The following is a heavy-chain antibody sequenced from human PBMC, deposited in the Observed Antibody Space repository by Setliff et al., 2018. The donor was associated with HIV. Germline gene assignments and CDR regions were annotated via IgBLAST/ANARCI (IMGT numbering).Heavy chain of an antibody. V-gene: IGHV4-34*01. CDR3: AKNSLFLQINSLKAEDTAVYYCARAYNVYDYRFDSSGYDY. CDR1: GGSFSSYY. D-gene: IGHD5-12*01. Sequence: SETLSLTCAVYGGSFSSYYWSWIRQPPGKGLEWLGETNHSGSTTYNPSLKSRFTISVDTSKNQFSLKVSPVKGRFIASTDNAKNSLFLQINSLKAEDTAVYYCARAYNVYDYRFDSSGYDYWGQGTLVTVSS. J-gene: IGHJ4*02. CDR2: TNHSGST.